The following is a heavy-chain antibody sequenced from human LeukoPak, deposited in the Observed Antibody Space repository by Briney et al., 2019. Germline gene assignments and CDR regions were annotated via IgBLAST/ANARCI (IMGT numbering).Heavy chain of an antibody. Sequence: GGSLRLSCAASGFIFSSYAMSWVRQAPGKGLEWVSGISGSGGSTYYADSVKGRFTISRDNSKNTVFLQMNSLRAEDTAVYFCAKDLSQLVLGAFDIWGQGTMVTASS. CDR3: AKDLSQLVLGAFDI. D-gene: IGHD6-6*01. V-gene: IGHV3-23*01. CDR2: ISGSGGST. CDR1: GFIFSSYA. J-gene: IGHJ3*02.